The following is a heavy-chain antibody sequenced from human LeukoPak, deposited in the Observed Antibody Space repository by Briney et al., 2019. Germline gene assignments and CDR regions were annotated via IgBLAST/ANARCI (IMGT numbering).Heavy chain of an antibody. V-gene: IGHV3-74*01. CDR3: VSFYETY. J-gene: IGHJ4*02. D-gene: IGHD2-2*01. Sequence: EGSLGLSCAASGNYWMHWVRQAPGKGLVWVSHINSDGSWTSYADSVKGRFTISKDNAKNTVYLQMNNLRAEDTAVYYCVSFYETYWGRGTLVTVSS. CDR1: GNYW. CDR2: INSDGSWT.